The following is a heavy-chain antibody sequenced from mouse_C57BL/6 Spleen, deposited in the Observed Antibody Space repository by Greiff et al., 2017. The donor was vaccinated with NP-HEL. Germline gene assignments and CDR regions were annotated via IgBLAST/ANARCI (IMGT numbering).Heavy chain of an antibody. D-gene: IGHD4-1*01. CDR2: IHPNSGST. CDR1: GYTFTSYW. CDR3: ARELGRYFDV. V-gene: IGHV1-64*01. J-gene: IGHJ1*03. Sequence: QVQLKQPGAELVKPGASVKLSCKASGYTFTSYWMHWVKQRPGQGLEWIGMIHPNSGSTNYNEKFKSKATLTVDKSSSTAYMQLSSLTSEDAAVYYCARELGRYFDVWGTGTTVTVSS.